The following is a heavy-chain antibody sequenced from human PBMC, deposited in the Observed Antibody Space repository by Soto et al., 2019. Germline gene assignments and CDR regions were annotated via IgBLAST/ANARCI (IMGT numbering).Heavy chain of an antibody. Sequence: SETLSLTCAVSGGSISSGGYSWSWIRQPPGKGLEWIGYIFYSGNTNYNPSLRSRVTISVDTSKNQFSLKLSSVTAADTAVYYCARDSGYGDPFDYWGQGTLVTVSS. CDR2: IFYSGNT. CDR1: GGSISSGGYS. CDR3: ARDSGYGDPFDY. D-gene: IGHD4-17*01. J-gene: IGHJ4*02. V-gene: IGHV4-61*08.